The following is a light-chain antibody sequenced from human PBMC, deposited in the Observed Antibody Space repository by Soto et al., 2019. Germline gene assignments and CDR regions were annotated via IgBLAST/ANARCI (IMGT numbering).Light chain of an antibody. J-gene: IGLJ3*02. Sequence: QSVLTQPASVSGSPGQSITISCTGTSSDVGAYNYVSWYQQHPGEAPKLLIFGVSNRPSGVPYRFSGSKSGNAASLTVSGLQGEDEADYYCSSYAGSSWVFGGGTKLTVL. CDR1: SSDVGAYNY. V-gene: IGLV2-14*01. CDR3: SSYAGSSWV. CDR2: GVS.